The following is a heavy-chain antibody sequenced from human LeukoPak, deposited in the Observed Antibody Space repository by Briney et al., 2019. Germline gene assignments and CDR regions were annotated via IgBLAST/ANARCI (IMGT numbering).Heavy chain of an antibody. CDR1: GYTFTGCY. Sequence: ASVSVSCKASGYTFTGCYMHWVRQAPGQGLEWMGWINPNSGGTNYAQKFQGRVTMTRDTSISTAYMELSRLRSEDTAVYYYARGTQIDSSVYYAGHFDYWGQGTLV. D-gene: IGHD3-22*01. J-gene: IGHJ4*02. V-gene: IGHV1-2*02. CDR2: INPNSGGT. CDR3: ARGTQIDSSVYYAGHFDY.